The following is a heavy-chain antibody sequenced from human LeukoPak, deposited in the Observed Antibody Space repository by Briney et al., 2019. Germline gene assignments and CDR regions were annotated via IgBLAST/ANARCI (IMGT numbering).Heavy chain of an antibody. CDR2: IYYSGST. CDR3: ARGSGYYDSSGYPFDY. Sequence: PSETLSLTCTVSGGSISSYYWSWIRQPPGKGLERIGYIYYSGSTNYNPSLKSRVTISVDTSKNQFSLKLSSVTAADTAVYYCARGSGYYDSSGYPFDYWGQGTLVTVSS. V-gene: IGHV4-59*01. D-gene: IGHD3-22*01. J-gene: IGHJ4*02. CDR1: GGSISSYY.